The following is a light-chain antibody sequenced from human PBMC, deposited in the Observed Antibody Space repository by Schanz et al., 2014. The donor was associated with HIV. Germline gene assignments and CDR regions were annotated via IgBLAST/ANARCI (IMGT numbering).Light chain of an antibody. CDR3: SSFSDSSSLV. J-gene: IGLJ2*01. CDR2: GVT. Sequence: QSALTQPPSASGSPGQSVTISCTGTTSDHGGYNYVAWYQKHPGKAPKLMIYGVTDRPSGIPNRFSGSKSGNTASLTISGLQAEDEAEYFCSSFSDSSSLVFGGGTQLTVL. V-gene: IGLV2-14*03. CDR1: TSDHGGYNY.